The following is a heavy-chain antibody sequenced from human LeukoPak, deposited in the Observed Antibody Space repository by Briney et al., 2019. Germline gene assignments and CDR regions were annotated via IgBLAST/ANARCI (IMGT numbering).Heavy chain of an antibody. CDR1: GFTFSDHY. CDR3: ARGATATTNYAYGMDV. CDR2: TRNKAKGYTT. Sequence: GGSLRLSCAASGFTFSDHYMDWVRQAPGKGLEWVGRTRNKAKGYTTEYAASVKGRFTVSRDDSGNSLYLQMNSLKIEDTALYYCARGATATTNYAYGMDVWGQGTTVTVS. V-gene: IGHV3-72*01. J-gene: IGHJ6*02. D-gene: IGHD4-11*01.